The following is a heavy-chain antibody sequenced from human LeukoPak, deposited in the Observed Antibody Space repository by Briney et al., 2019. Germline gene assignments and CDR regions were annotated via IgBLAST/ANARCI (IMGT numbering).Heavy chain of an antibody. J-gene: IGHJ4*02. CDR2: IIPIFGTA. CDR1: GGTFSSYA. V-gene: IGHV1-69*06. D-gene: IGHD4-17*01. Sequence: GASVKVSCKASGGTFSSYAISWVRQAPGQGLEWMGGIIPIFGTANYAQKFQGRVTITADKSTSTAYMELRSLRSDDTAVYYCARNTVTTLGDWGQGTLVTVSS. CDR3: ARNTVTTLGD.